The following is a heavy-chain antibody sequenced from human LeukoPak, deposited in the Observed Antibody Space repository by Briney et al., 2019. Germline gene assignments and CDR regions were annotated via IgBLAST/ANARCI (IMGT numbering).Heavy chain of an antibody. J-gene: IGHJ4*02. D-gene: IGHD6-19*01. CDR2: INPNSGGT. V-gene: IGHV1-2*02. CDR1: GYTFTGYY. Sequence: GSVKVSCKASGYTFTGYYMHWVRQAPGQGLEWMGWINPNSGGTNYAQKFQGRVTMTEDTSTDTAYMELSSLRSEDTAVYYCATVRDSSGWSEYIFDYWGQGTLVTVSS. CDR3: ATVRDSSGWSEYIFDY.